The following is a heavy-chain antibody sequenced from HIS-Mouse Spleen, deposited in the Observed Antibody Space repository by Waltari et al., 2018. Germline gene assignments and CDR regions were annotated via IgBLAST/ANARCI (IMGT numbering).Heavy chain of an antibody. CDR3: AREIPYSSSWYDWYFDL. Sequence: QLQLQESGPGLVKPSETLSLTCTVSGGPISSSSYYWAWNRQPPGKGLEWIGSIYYSGSTYYNPSLKSRVTISVDTSKNQFSLKLSSVTAADTAVYYCAREIPYSSSWYDWYFDLWGRGTLVTVSS. CDR1: GGPISSSSYY. CDR2: IYYSGST. D-gene: IGHD6-13*01. V-gene: IGHV4-39*07. J-gene: IGHJ2*01.